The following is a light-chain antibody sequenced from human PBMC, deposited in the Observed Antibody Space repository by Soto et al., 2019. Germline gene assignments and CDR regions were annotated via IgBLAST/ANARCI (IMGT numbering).Light chain of an antibody. J-gene: IGKJ2*01. CDR3: MQATHWLYT. Sequence: DVVMTQSPLSLPVTLGQPASISCRSSQSLVSSDGNTYLNWFQQRPGQSPRRLIYKVSNRDSGVPDRFSGSGSATDFTLKISRVEAEDAVVYYCMQATHWLYTFGHGTKLEIK. V-gene: IGKV2-30*01. CDR1: QSLVSSDGNTY. CDR2: KVS.